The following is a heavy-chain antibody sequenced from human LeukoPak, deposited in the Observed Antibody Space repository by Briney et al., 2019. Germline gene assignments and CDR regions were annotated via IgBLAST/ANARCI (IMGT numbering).Heavy chain of an antibody. D-gene: IGHD4-17*01. CDR3: ARVYYGVNDY. Sequence: PGGSLRLSCAASGFTFSSYSMNWVRQAPGKGLEWVSSISGSSSYIYYADSVKGRFTISRDNAKNSLYLQMNSLRAEDTAVYYCARVYYGVNDYWGQGTLVTVSS. V-gene: IGHV3-21*01. J-gene: IGHJ4*02. CDR2: ISGSSSYI. CDR1: GFTFSSYS.